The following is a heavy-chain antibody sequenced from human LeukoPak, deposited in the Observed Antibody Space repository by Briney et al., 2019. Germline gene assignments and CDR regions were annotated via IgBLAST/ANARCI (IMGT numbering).Heavy chain of an antibody. D-gene: IGHD1-26*01. CDR1: GFTFSSYA. J-gene: IGHJ4*02. Sequence: PGGSLRLSCAASGFTFSSYAMHRVRQAPGKGLEWVAVISYDGSNKYYADSVKGRFTISRDNSKDTLYLQMNSLRAEDTAVYYCARDLELVGFDYWGQGTLVTVSS. CDR2: ISYDGSNK. V-gene: IGHV3-30*04. CDR3: ARDLELVGFDY.